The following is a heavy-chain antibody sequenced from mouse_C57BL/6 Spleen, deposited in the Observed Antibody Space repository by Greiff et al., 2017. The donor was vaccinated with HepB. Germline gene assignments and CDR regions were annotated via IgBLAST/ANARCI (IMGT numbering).Heavy chain of an antibody. CDR2: IDPETGGT. J-gene: IGHJ3*01. CDR1: GYTFTDYE. V-gene: IGHV1-15*01. CDR3: TRNDYGAWFAY. D-gene: IGHD2-4*01. Sequence: QVQLKESGAELVRPGASVTLSCKASGYTFTDYEMHWVKQTPVHGLEWIGAIDPETGGTAYNQKFKGKAILTADKSSSTAYMELRSLTSEDSAVYYCTRNDYGAWFAYLGQGTLVTVSA.